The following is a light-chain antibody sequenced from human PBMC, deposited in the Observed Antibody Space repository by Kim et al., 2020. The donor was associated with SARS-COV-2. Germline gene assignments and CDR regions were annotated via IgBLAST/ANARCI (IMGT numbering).Light chain of an antibody. CDR3: QQCGSSPMT. V-gene: IGKV3-20*01. CDR2: GAS. Sequence: SPGERATLSCRASPSVSSSYLAWYQQKPGQAPRLLIYGASRRATGIPDRFSGSGSGTDFTLTISRLEPEDFAVYYCQQCGSSPMTFGEGTKVDIK. J-gene: IGKJ4*01. CDR1: PSVSSSY.